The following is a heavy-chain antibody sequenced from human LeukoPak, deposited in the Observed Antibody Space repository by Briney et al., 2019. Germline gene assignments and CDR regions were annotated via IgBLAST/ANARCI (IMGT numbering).Heavy chain of an antibody. D-gene: IGHD6-19*01. Sequence: SSETLSLTCAVYGGSFSGYYWSWIRQAPGKGLEWIGEINHSGSTKYNPSLKSRLTTSVDTSKNQFSLKLSSVTAADTAVYYCARGIAVAGKYNWFDPWGQGTLVTVSS. CDR3: ARGIAVAGKYNWFDP. CDR2: INHSGST. CDR1: GGSFSGYY. J-gene: IGHJ5*02. V-gene: IGHV4-34*01.